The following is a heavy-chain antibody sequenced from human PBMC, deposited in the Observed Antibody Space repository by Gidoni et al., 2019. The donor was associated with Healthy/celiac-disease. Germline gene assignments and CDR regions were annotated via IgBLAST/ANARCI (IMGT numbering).Heavy chain of an antibody. CDR1: GFTVSSNY. V-gene: IGHV3-53*04. CDR3: ARAASLGYYYDSSGYLDY. Sequence: EVQLVDSGGGLVQPGGSLRLSCAASGFTVSSNYMSWVRQAPGKGLEWVSVIYSGGSTYYADSVKGRFTISRHNSKNTLYLQMNSLRAEDTAVYYCARAASLGYYYDSSGYLDYWGQGTLVTVSS. D-gene: IGHD3-22*01. J-gene: IGHJ4*02. CDR2: IYSGGST.